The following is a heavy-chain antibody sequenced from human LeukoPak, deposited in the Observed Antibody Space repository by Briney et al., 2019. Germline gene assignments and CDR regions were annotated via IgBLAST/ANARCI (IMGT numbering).Heavy chain of an antibody. J-gene: IGHJ6*03. D-gene: IGHD3-10*01. V-gene: IGHV3-53*01. CDR1: GFTVSSNY. CDR3: ARDRGGDYGSGIYYYYMDV. Sequence: GGSLRLSCAASGFTVSSNYMSWVRQAPGKGLERVSVIYSGGSTYYADSVKGRFTISRDNSKNTLYLQMNSLRAEDTAVYYCARDRGGDYGSGIYYYYMDVWGKGTTVTVSS. CDR2: IYSGGST.